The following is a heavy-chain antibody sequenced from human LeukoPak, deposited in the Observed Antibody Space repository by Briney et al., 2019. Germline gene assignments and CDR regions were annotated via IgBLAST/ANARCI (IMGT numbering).Heavy chain of an antibody. J-gene: IGHJ6*02. CDR3: AREDTGPHYDILTGYPDYYGMDV. D-gene: IGHD3-9*01. V-gene: IGHV4-4*07. Sequence: PSETLSLTCTVSGGSISSYYWSWIRQPAGKGLEWIGRIYTSGSTNYNPSLKSRVTMSVDTSKNQFSLKLSSVTAADMAVYYCAREDTGPHYDILTGYPDYYGMDVWGQGTTVTVSS. CDR2: IYTSGST. CDR1: GGSISSYY.